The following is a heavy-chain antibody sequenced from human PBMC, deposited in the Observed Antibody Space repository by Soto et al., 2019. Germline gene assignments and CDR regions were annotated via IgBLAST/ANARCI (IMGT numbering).Heavy chain of an antibody. CDR1: GGSIRSSSYS. V-gene: IGHV4-30-2*01. J-gene: IGHJ6*02. CDR3: ARGISSSQKKFFYRLDV. CDR2: VYHSGST. Sequence: QLQLQESGSGLVKPSQTLSLTCTVSGGSIRSSSYSWSWIRQPPGKGLEWIGYVYHSGSTFYSSSLKSRVTISADMSKNQISLKLSSVTAADTAIYYCARGISSSQKKFFYRLDVWGQGTTVTVSS. D-gene: IGHD6-6*01.